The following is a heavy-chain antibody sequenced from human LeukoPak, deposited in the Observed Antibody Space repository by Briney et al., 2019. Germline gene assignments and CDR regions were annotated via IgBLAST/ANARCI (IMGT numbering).Heavy chain of an antibody. J-gene: IGHJ4*02. D-gene: IGHD2-15*01. CDR2: VNPNSGDT. CDR1: GYTFTGYY. CDR3: ARPTGYCSDGNCYPED. V-gene: IGHV1-2*02. Sequence: ASVKVSCKASGYTFTGYYLHWVRQAPGQGLEWMGCVNPNSGDTNYAQKFQGSVTMTRDTSISTVYMELSRLRSDDTAVYYCARPTGYCSDGNCYPEDWGQGTLVTVSS.